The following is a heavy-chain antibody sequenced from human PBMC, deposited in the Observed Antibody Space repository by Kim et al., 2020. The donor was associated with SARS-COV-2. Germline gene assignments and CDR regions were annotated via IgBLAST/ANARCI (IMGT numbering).Heavy chain of an antibody. Sequence: GGSLRLSCAASGFTFSNAWMSWVRQAPGKGLEWVGRIKSKTDGGTTDYAAPVKGRFTISRDDSKNTLYLQMNSLKTEDTAVYYCTTVRSYYYYYYMDVWGKGTTVTVSS. J-gene: IGHJ6*03. D-gene: IGHD1-26*01. V-gene: IGHV3-15*01. CDR3: TTVRSYYYYYYMDV. CDR1: GFTFSNAW. CDR2: IKSKTDGGTT.